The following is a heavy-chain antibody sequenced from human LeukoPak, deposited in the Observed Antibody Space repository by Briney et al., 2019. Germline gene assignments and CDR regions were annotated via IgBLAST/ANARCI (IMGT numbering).Heavy chain of an antibody. D-gene: IGHD6-19*01. CDR2: IYTSGST. Sequence: PSETLSLTSTVSGGSISNYYWSWIRQPAGKGLEWIGRIYTSGSTNYNPSLKSRVTMSVDTSKNQFSLKLSSVTAADTAVYYCARGAPSIAVAGDVEYFQHWGQGTLVTVSS. CDR3: ARGAPSIAVAGDVEYFQH. CDR1: GGSISNYY. V-gene: IGHV4-4*07. J-gene: IGHJ1*01.